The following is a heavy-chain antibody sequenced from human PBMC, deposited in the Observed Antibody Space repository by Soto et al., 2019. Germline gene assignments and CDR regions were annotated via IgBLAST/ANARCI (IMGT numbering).Heavy chain of an antibody. CDR1: GFSLSTSGVG. J-gene: IGHJ4*02. CDR2: IYWDDDK. CDR3: AHRGMVRGVIAPDYYFDY. D-gene: IGHD3-10*01. Sequence: SGPTLVNPTQTLTLTCTFSGFSLSTSGVGVGWIRQPPGKALEWLALIYWDDDKRYSPSLKSRLTITKDTSKNQVVLTMTNMDPVDTATYYCAHRGMVRGVIAPDYYFDYWGQGTLVTVSS. V-gene: IGHV2-5*02.